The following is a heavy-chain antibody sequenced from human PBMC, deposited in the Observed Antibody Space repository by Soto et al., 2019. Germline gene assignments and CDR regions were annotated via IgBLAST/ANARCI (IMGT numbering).Heavy chain of an antibody. CDR1: GFTFSGYS. Sequence: GGSLRLSCVASGFTFSGYSMVWVRQVPGKGLEWVSYIFATSTTINYADSVKGRFTVSRDNAQNSMFLLMNSLRVEDTAVYYCARRSSGWYFDYWGQGTLVTAPQ. V-gene: IGHV3-48*01. J-gene: IGHJ4*02. D-gene: IGHD6-19*01. CDR3: ARRSSGWYFDY. CDR2: IFATSTTI.